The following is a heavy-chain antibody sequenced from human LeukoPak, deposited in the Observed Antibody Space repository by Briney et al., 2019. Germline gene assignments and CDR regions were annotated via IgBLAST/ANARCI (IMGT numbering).Heavy chain of an antibody. CDR2: IYYSGST. V-gene: IGHV4-59*01. CDR1: AGSISTYY. CDR3: ARGGYSGYVLGY. D-gene: IGHD5-12*01. Sequence: SETLSLTCTVSAGSISTYYWSWIRQPPGKGLEWIGYIYYSGSTTYNPSLRSRVTISVDTSKNQFSLKMSSVTAADTAVYYCARGGYSGYVLGYWGQGTLVTVSS. J-gene: IGHJ4*02.